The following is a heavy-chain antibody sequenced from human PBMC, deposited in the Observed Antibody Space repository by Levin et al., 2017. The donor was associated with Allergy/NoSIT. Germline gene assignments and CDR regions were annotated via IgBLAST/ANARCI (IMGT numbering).Heavy chain of an antibody. CDR1: GGSVSSGSYY. Sequence: SETLSLTCTVSGGSVSSGSYYWSWIRQPPGKGLEWIGYIYYSGSTNYNPSLKRRVTISVDTAKNQFSLKVSSVTAADTAVYYCARHLSTHAFDIWGQGTMVTVSS. CDR3: ARHLSTHAFDI. V-gene: IGHV4-61*01. CDR2: IYYSGST. J-gene: IGHJ3*02. D-gene: IGHD3-16*02.